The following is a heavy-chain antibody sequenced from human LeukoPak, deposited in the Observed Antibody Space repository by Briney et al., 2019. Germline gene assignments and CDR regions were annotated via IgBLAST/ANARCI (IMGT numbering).Heavy chain of an antibody. Sequence: GASVKVSCKASGGTFSSYAISWVRQAPGQGLEWMGGIIPIFGTANYAQKFQGRVTITADESTSTAYMELSSLRSEDTAVYYCARDVPQLRSSGWFRLGYFDYWGQGTLVTVSS. D-gene: IGHD6-19*01. V-gene: IGHV1-69*13. CDR3: ARDVPQLRSSGWFRLGYFDY. CDR2: IIPIFGTA. J-gene: IGHJ4*02. CDR1: GGTFSSYA.